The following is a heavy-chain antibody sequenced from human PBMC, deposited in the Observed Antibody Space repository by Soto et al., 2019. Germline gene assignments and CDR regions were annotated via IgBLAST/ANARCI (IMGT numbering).Heavy chain of an antibody. CDR3: ARHVAPSSSSFYGMDV. Sequence: QLQLQESGPGLVKPSETLSLTCTVGSVSISSSSYFWGWIRQPPGKGLEWIGSIYYGGSTYYNPSLKSRLTTSVDTSKNQFSLRLSSVTAADTAVYYCARHVAPSSSSFYGMDVWGQGITVTVSS. D-gene: IGHD2-2*01. J-gene: IGHJ6*02. V-gene: IGHV4-39*01. CDR2: IYYGGST. CDR1: SVSISSSSYF.